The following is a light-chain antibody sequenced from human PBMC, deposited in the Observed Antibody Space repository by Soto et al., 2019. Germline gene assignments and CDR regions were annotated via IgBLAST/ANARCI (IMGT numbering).Light chain of an antibody. CDR3: QQYNNWPRT. V-gene: IGKV3-11*01. CDR2: DAV. CDR1: QSVSRF. Sequence: EIGLTQSPPTLSLSAGVRATLSCGASQSVSRFLVWYQQKPGQAPRLLIYDAVNRVTGIPARFSGSGSGTDFTLTISSLEPEDFAVYYCQQYNNWPRTCGQGTKVDIK. J-gene: IGKJ1*01.